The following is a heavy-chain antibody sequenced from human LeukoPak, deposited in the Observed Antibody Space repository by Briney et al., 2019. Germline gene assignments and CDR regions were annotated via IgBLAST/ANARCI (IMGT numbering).Heavy chain of an antibody. V-gene: IGHV3-23*01. J-gene: IGHJ6*02. CDR1: GFTFSSYA. D-gene: IGHD1-26*01. CDR2: ISGSGTST. CDR3: AKGGGCIVGGTCSLSYYYGMDV. Sequence: GGSLRLSCAASGFTFSSYAMSWVRQAPGKGLEWVSAISGSGTSTFYADSVKGRFTISRDNSKNTLYLQMNSLRDEDTAVYYCAKGGGCIVGGTCSLSYYYGMDVWGQGTTVTASS.